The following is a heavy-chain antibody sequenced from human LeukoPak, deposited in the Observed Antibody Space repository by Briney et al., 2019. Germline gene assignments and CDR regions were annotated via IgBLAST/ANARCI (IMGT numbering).Heavy chain of an antibody. CDR3: AKTPSSGYYFDQ. CDR1: GFTFSSYA. V-gene: IGHV3-23*01. CDR2: ISDRGGDT. D-gene: IGHD5-12*01. Sequence: PGGSLRLSCAATGFTFSSYAMSWVRQAPGKGLEWVSAISDRGGDTYYADSVKGRFTFSRDNSKNTLYPQMNSLRAEDTAVYYCAKTPSSGYYFDQWGQGTLVTVSS. J-gene: IGHJ4*02.